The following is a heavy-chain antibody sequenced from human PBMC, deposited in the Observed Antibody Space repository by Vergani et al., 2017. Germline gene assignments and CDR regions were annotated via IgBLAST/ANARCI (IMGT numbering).Heavy chain of an antibody. CDR3: ARTSQEYNFDY. V-gene: IGHV3-23*01. CDR2: ISGSGGRT. CDR1: GFTFSSYD. Sequence: EVQLLESGGGLVQPGGSLRLSCAASGFTFSSYDMSWVRQAPGKGLEWVSAISGSGGRTYYADSVKGRFTISRDNSKNTLYLKMNRLRADDTAVYYCARTSQEYNFDYWGQGTLVTVSS. D-gene: IGHD2/OR15-2a*01. J-gene: IGHJ4*02.